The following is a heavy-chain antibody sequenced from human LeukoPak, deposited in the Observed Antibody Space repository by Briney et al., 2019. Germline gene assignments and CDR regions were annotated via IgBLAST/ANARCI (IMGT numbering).Heavy chain of an antibody. CDR1: GGSISSSSYY. Sequence: KTSETLSLTCTVSGGSISSSSYYWGWIRQPPGKGLEWIGSIYYSGSTYYNPSVKSRVTISVDTSKNQFSLKLSSVTAAHTAVYYCARDHYYDSSGYDDAFDIWGQGTMVTVSS. CDR2: IYYSGST. CDR3: ARDHYYDSSGYDDAFDI. V-gene: IGHV4-39*07. J-gene: IGHJ3*02. D-gene: IGHD3-22*01.